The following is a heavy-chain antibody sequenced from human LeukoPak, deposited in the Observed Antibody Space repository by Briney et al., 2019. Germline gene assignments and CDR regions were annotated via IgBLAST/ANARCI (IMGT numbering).Heavy chain of an antibody. Sequence: ASVKISCKASGYTFTRNYMHWVQQAPGQGLEWMGVIHPSGSSTNYAQKFQGRVTMTKDTSTSTVYIELSSLRSEDTAVYYCARMDMDTAMVTNYLDHWGQGTLVTVSS. V-gene: IGHV1-46*01. CDR2: IHPSGSST. J-gene: IGHJ4*02. CDR1: GYTFTRNY. D-gene: IGHD5-18*01. CDR3: ARMDMDTAMVTNYLDH.